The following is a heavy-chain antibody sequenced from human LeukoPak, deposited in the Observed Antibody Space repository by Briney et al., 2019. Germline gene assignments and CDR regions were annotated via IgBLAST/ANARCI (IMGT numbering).Heavy chain of an antibody. D-gene: IGHD1-14*01. CDR1: GLTFNAYA. Sequence: PGRSLRLSCAAYGLTFNAYAMHWVRQAPGKGLEWVAAVANDGRDKQYADSMKGRFTISRDNSENTLYLQMNTLRAEDTAVYYCARDRNSPAKYYFDYWGQGTLVTVSS. V-gene: IGHV3-30*16. CDR3: ARDRNSPAKYYFDY. J-gene: IGHJ4*02. CDR2: VANDGRDK.